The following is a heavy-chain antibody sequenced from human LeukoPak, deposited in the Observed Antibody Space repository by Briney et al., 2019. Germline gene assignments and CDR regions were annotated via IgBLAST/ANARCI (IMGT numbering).Heavy chain of an antibody. CDR3: AKLGGNYSPYYSYMDV. CDR2: ISASGTIT. D-gene: IGHD1-26*01. Sequence: GGSLRLSCATSGFTFSTYAMNWVRQAPGKGLEWVSVISASGTITDYADSVKGRFTVSRDKSKNTLVLQMDSLRAKDTAVYYCAKLGGNYSPYYSYMDVWGKGTTVTVSS. J-gene: IGHJ6*03. CDR1: GFTFSTYA. V-gene: IGHV3-23*01.